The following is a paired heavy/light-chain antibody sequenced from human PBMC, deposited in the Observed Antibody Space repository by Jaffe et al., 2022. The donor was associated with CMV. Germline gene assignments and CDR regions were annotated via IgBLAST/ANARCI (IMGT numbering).Heavy chain of an antibody. D-gene: IGHD3-10*01. CDR2: IWYDGSNT. V-gene: IGHV3-33*01. CDR3: ARDNGGFDLLGDIFDY. J-gene: IGHJ4*02. CDR1: GFSFSRYG. Sequence: QVQLVESGGGVVQPGRSLRLSCAASGFSFSRYGMHWVRQTPGKGLEWVAVIWYDGSNTFYTDSVEGRFAISRDNSKNTLYLQMNSLRAEDTAVYYCARDNGGFDLLGDIFDYWGQGTQVTVSS.
Light chain of an antibody. CDR3: QQSNTYPLT. CDR1: QSISSW. J-gene: IGKJ4*01. Sequence: DIQMTQSPSTLSASVGDRVTITCRASQSISSWLAWYQQKPGKAPKLLIYEASNLESEVPSRFSGSGSGTEFTLTIDSLQPDDFATYYCQQSNTYPLTFGGGTKVEIK. V-gene: IGKV1-5*03. CDR2: EAS.